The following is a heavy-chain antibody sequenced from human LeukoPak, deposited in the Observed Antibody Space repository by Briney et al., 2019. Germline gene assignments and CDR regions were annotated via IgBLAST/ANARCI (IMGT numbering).Heavy chain of an antibody. J-gene: IGHJ4*02. CDR3: ARNDYGLLDY. Sequence: PSETLSLTCAVSGYSIISGYYWGWIRQPPGKGLEWIGSIYHSGSTYYNPSLKSRVTISVDTSKNQFSLKLSSVTGADTPVYYCARNDYGLLDYWGQGTLVTVSS. CDR2: IYHSGST. V-gene: IGHV4-38-2*01. D-gene: IGHD4-17*01. CDR1: GYSIISGYY.